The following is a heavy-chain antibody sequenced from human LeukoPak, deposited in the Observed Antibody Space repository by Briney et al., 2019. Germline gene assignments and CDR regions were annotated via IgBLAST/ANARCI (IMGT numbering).Heavy chain of an antibody. CDR3: ARSPGYDTSGYSEVDY. CDR2: INPSGGTT. CDR1: GYTFTSYG. V-gene: IGHV1-46*01. J-gene: IGHJ4*02. D-gene: IGHD3-22*01. Sequence: ASVKVSCKASGYTFTSYGISWVRQAPGQGLEWMGRINPSGGTTSYAQKFQGRVTMTRDTSTSTVYMELSSLRSEDTAVYYCARSPGYDTSGYSEVDYWGQGTLVTVSS.